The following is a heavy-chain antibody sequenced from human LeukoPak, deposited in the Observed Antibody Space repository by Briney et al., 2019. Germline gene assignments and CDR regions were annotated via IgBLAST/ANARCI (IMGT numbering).Heavy chain of an antibody. V-gene: IGHV4-4*02. D-gene: IGHD3-22*01. CDR1: GASISNSNW. CDR3: ASRASRDNYDRYLPIDY. Sequence: PSGTLSLTCAVTGASISNSNWWTWVRQPPGKGLEWIGEIYHSGSTNYKTSLKSRTTISVDKSKNQFSLKLNSVTAADTAVYYCASRASRDNYDRYLPIDYWGQGTLVTVSP. CDR2: IYHSGST. J-gene: IGHJ4*02.